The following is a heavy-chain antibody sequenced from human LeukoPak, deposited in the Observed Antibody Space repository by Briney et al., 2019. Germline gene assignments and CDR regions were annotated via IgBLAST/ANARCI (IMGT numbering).Heavy chain of an antibody. Sequence: GGSLRLSCAASGFTVSTYWMTWVRQAPGKGLEWVANIKEDGSQKYYVDSVKGRFTISRDNANNSLYLQMESLRAEDTAVYYCAKYTTTRGWLDPWGQGTLVTVSS. V-gene: IGHV3-7*01. D-gene: IGHD2-2*02. CDR3: AKYTTTRGWLDP. CDR2: IKEDGSQK. J-gene: IGHJ5*02. CDR1: GFTVSTYW.